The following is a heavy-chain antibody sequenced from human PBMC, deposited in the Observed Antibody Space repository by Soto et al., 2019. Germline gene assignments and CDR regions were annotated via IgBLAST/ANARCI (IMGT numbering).Heavy chain of an antibody. J-gene: IGHJ5*02. Sequence: PSETLSLTCTVSGGSISSGDYYWSWIRQPPGKGLEWIGYIYYSGSTYYNPSLKSRVTTSVDTSKNQFSLKLSSVTAADTAVYYCARDNPAAGPGGRFNWFDPWGQGTLVTVSS. CDR1: GGSISSGDYY. CDR2: IYYSGST. D-gene: IGHD6-13*01. CDR3: ARDNPAAGPGGRFNWFDP. V-gene: IGHV4-30-4*01.